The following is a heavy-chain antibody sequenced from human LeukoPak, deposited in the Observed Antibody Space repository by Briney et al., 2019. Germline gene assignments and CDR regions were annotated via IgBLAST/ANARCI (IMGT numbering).Heavy chain of an antibody. CDR2: ISGSGGST. V-gene: IGHV3-23*01. Sequence: PGGSLRLSCAASGFTFSAYAMSWVRQAPGMGLEWVSAISGSGGSTYYADSVRGRFTVSRDNSKNTLYLQMNSLRAEDTAVYYCAKDTTIFGVVPTFCRYWGQGTLVTVSS. CDR3: AKDTTIFGVVPTFCRY. CDR1: GFTFSAYA. D-gene: IGHD3-3*01. J-gene: IGHJ4*02.